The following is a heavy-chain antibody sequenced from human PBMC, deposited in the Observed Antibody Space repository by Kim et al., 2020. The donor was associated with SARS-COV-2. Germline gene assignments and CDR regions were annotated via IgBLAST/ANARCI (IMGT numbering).Heavy chain of an antibody. V-gene: IGHV3-7*01. J-gene: IGHJ4*02. CDR2: GSWP. CDR3: ARDEAGYSV. Sequence: GSWPYCRDSVKGRLTTSRNNAKNSLYLRMDSISVDDTAVYYCARDEAGYSVWGQGTLVTVSS. D-gene: IGHD2-2*03.